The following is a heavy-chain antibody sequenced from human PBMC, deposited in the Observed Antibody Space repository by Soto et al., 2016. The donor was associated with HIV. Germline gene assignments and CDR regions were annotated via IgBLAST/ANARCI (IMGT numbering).Heavy chain of an antibody. J-gene: IGHJ4*02. D-gene: IGHD5-12*01. V-gene: IGHV3-66*01. CDR3: ARDGLRSGRGFDY. CDR2: IYSGGTT. CDR1: GFTVSNFY. Sequence: EVQLVESGGGLVQPGGSLRLSCTASGFTVSNFYMSWVRQAPGKGLECVSVIYSGGTTYNADSVRGRFTISRDTSKNTLYLQMNTLRAEDTAVYYCARDGLRSGRGFDYWGQGTLVTVSS.